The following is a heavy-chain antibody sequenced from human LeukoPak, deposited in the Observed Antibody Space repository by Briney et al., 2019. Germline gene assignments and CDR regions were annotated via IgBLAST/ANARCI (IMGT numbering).Heavy chain of an antibody. CDR1: GFTFTTYW. V-gene: IGHV3-74*01. J-gene: IGHJ4*02. Sequence: GGSLRLSCAASGFTFTTYWMHWVRQAPGKGLVWVSHINSDGSITSYADSVKGRFTISRDNAKNTLYLQMNSLRAEDTAVYYCARSRVVATPGPSWGQGTLVTVSS. CDR3: ARSRVVATPGPS. CDR2: INSDGSIT. D-gene: IGHD3-22*01.